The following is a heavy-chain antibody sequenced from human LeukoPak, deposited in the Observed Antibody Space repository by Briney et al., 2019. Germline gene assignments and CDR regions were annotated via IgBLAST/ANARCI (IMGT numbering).Heavy chain of an antibody. D-gene: IGHD5-24*01. CDR3: ARSVMATTPFDY. CDR2: ISSSSSYI. CDR1: GFTFSSYS. Sequence: GGSLRLSCAASGFTFSSYSMNWVRQAPGKGLEWVSSISSSSSYIYYADSVKGRFTISRDNAKNSLYLQMNSLRAEDTAVYYCARSVMATTPFDYWGQGTLVTVSS. V-gene: IGHV3-21*01. J-gene: IGHJ4*02.